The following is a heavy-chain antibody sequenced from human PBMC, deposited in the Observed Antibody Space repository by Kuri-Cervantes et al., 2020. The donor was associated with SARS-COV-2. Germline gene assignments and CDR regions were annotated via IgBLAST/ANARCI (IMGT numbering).Heavy chain of an antibody. CDR2: IIPIFGTA. CDR3: ARECEVFACSEQNGMDV. J-gene: IGHJ6*02. Sequence: SVKVSCKASGGTFSSYAISWVRQAPGQGLEWMGGIIPIFGTANYEQKFQGRVTITADESTSTAYMELSSLRSEDTAVYYCARECEVFACSEQNGMDVWGQGTTVTVSS. CDR1: GGTFSSYA. V-gene: IGHV1-69*13. D-gene: IGHD3-3*02.